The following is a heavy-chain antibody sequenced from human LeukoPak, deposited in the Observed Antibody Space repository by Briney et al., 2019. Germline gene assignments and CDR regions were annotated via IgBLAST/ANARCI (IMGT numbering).Heavy chain of an antibody. V-gene: IGHV3-30*18. CDR1: GFTFSNYG. Sequence: PGGSLRLSCAASGFTFSNYGMHWVRQAPGKGLEWVATILYDGSYKYYADSVKGRFTISRDNPKNTLYLQMNSLRAEDTAVYYCAKDDRGYCSGGSCYPDYWGQGTLVTVST. D-gene: IGHD2-15*01. CDR3: AKDDRGYCSGGSCYPDY. CDR2: ILYDGSYK. J-gene: IGHJ4*02.